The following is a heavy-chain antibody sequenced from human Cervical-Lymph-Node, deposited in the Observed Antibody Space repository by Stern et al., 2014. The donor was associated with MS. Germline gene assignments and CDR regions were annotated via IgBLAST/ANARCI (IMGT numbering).Heavy chain of an antibody. CDR1: GYSFTRYW. V-gene: IGHV5-51*03. CDR2: IYPGDSDT. CDR3: ASSSMGATGAFDY. J-gene: IGHJ4*02. D-gene: IGHD1-26*01. Sequence: VQLVQSGAEVKKPGGSLRISCKGSGYSFTRYWIGSVRQVPGTGLAWVAIIYPGDSDTRYSPSFQGQVTISVDKFISTAHLQWSSLKASDTAMYYCASSSMGATGAFDYWGQGTLLTVSS.